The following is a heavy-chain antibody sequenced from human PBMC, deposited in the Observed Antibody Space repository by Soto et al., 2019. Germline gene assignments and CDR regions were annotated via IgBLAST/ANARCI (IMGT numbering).Heavy chain of an antibody. D-gene: IGHD3-22*01. CDR1: GFTFSYYA. Sequence: GGSLRLSCAASGFTFSYYALHWVRRAPGKGLEWVSSISGIRDYIRYADPVKGRFTISRDNAKTSLYLQMNSLTAEDTAVYYCAREGVHNYNEYYFDYWGQGTLVTVSS. V-gene: IGHV3-21*06. J-gene: IGHJ4*02. CDR3: AREGVHNYNEYYFDY. CDR2: ISGIRDYI.